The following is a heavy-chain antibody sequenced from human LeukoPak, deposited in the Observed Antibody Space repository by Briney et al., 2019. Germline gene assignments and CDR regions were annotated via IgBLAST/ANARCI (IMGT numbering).Heavy chain of an antibody. CDR2: INPNSGGT. CDR3: ATFMILDEGDFDI. D-gene: IGHD3-16*01. Sequence: ASVKVSCKASGYTFTGYYMHWVRQAPGQGLEWMGRINPNSGGTNYAQKFQGRVTMTRDTSINTAYMELSRLRSDDTAVFYCATFMILDEGDFDIWGQGTMVTVSS. J-gene: IGHJ3*02. V-gene: IGHV1-2*06. CDR1: GYTFTGYY.